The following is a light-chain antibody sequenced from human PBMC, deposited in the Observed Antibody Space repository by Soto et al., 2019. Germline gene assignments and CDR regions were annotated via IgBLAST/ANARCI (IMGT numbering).Light chain of an antibody. CDR3: QQYNNWPQLT. CDR2: GAS. J-gene: IGKJ4*01. Sequence: EIVMTQSPATLSVSPGERATLSCRASQSVTSNLAWYQQKPGQAPRLLIYGASTRATGIPARFSGSGSGTEFTLTISSLQSEDFAVYCCQQYNNWPQLTFGGGTKVEIK. V-gene: IGKV3-15*01. CDR1: QSVTSN.